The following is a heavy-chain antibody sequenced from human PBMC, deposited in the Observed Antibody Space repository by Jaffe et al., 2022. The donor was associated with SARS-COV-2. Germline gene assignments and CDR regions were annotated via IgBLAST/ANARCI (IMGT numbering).Heavy chain of an antibody. J-gene: IGHJ3*01. CDR1: GFTFETYP. Sequence: EVQLVESGGGLVQPGGSLRLSCVASGFTFETYPMHWVRQAPGKGLEYISSILGDGSHTVYANSVRGRFIISRDNSKNTLYLQMASLTIDDMAVYYCARDISIGFAFDVWGQGTAVTVSS. V-gene: IGHV3-64*01. CDR2: ILGDGSHT. D-gene: IGHD3-9*01. CDR3: ARDISIGFAFDV.